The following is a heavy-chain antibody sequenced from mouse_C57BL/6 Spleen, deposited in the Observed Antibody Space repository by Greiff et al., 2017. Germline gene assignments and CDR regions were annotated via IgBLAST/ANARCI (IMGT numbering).Heavy chain of an antibody. J-gene: IGHJ4*01. CDR3: ARAPYYGSSYVYAMDY. CDR1: GYTFTSYW. D-gene: IGHD1-1*01. V-gene: IGHV1-64*01. CDR2: IHPNSGST. Sequence: QVQLQQPGAELVKPGASVKLSCKASGYTFTSYWMHWVKQRPGQGLEWIGMIHPNSGSTNYNEKFKSKATLTVDKSSSTAYMQLSSLTSEDSAVYYCARAPYYGSSYVYAMDYWGQGTSVTVSS.